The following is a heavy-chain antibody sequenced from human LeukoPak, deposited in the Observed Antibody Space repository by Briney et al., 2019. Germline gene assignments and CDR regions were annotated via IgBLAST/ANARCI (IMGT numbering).Heavy chain of an antibody. Sequence: GASVKVSCKASGGIFRRHALSWVRQAPGQGLEWMGWMNPNSGNTGHAQKFQGRVTMTRNTSISTAYMELSSLRSEDTAVYYCARVSVPFDYWGQGTLVTVSS. J-gene: IGHJ4*02. D-gene: IGHD3-10*01. CDR1: GGIFRRHA. CDR2: MNPNSGNT. V-gene: IGHV1-8*01. CDR3: ARVSVPFDY.